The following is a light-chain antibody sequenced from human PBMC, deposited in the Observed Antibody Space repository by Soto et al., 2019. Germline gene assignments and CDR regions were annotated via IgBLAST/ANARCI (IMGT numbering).Light chain of an antibody. CDR1: QSVSGNY. CDR3: QQYGGSPTWT. J-gene: IGKJ1*01. V-gene: IGKV3-20*01. CDR2: DAS. Sequence: EIVLTQSPGTLSLSPGERATLSCRASQSVSGNYLAWYRQKPGQAPRLLIYDASSRPTGIPDRFSGSGSGTDFTLTISSLEPEDLTVYYCQQYGGSPTWTLGQGTKVEIK.